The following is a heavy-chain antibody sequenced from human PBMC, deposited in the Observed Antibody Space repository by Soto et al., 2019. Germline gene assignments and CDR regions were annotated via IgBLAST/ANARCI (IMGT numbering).Heavy chain of an antibody. CDR1: GFTFGDYA. J-gene: IGHJ4*02. CDR3: TSEVYSGSYYFDY. D-gene: IGHD1-26*01. Sequence: GGSLRLSCTASGFTFGDYAMSWFRQAPGKGLEWVGFIRSKAYGGTTEYAASVKGRFTISRDDSKSIAYLQMNSLKTEDTAVYYCTSEVYSGSYYFDYWGQGTLVTVSS. V-gene: IGHV3-49*03. CDR2: IRSKAYGGTT.